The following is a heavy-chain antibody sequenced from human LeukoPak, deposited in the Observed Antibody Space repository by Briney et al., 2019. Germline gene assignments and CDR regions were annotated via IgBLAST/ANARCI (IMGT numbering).Heavy chain of an antibody. CDR2: MNPNSGNT. D-gene: IGHD5-18*01. CDR3: ARGHGIQLWDSVGAFDI. J-gene: IGHJ3*02. CDR1: GYTFTSYD. V-gene: IGHV1-8*01. Sequence: ASVKVSCKASGYTFTSYDINWVRQATGQGLEWMGWMNPNSGNTGYAQKFQGRVTMTRNTSISTAYMELSSLRSEDTAVYYCARGHGIQLWDSVGAFDIWGQGTMVTVSS.